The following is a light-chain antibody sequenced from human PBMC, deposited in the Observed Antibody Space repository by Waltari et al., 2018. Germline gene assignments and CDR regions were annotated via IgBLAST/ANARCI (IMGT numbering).Light chain of an antibody. CDR2: GAS. CDR1: QSVGRN. Sequence: EIVMTQSPATLSVSPGERATFSCRASQSVGRNLAWDQKKPGQAPRLLIYGASTRATGIPGRFSGSGSGTEFTLTISSLQSGDFAVYYCQQFEGTFGQGTKLEI. CDR3: QQFEGT. V-gene: IGKV3-15*01. J-gene: IGKJ2*02.